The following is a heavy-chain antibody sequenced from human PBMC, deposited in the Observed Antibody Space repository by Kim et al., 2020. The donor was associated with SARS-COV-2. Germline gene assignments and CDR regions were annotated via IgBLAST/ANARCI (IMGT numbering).Heavy chain of an antibody. CDR3: ARLVDGARTGWTEVWQWLPPAVAFDI. CDR1: GGSISSSSYY. J-gene: IGHJ3*02. V-gene: IGHV4-39*01. Sequence: SETLSLTCTVSGGSISSSSYYWGWIRQPPGKGLEWIGSIYYSGSTYYNPSLKSRVTISVDTSKNQFSLKLSSVTAADTAVYYCARLVDGARTGWTEVWQWLPPAVAFDIWGQGTMVTVSS. CDR2: IYYSGST. D-gene: IGHD6-19*01.